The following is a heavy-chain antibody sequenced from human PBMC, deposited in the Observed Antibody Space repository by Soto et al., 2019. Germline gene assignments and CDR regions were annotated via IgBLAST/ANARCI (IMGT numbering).Heavy chain of an antibody. CDR2: LNPDNGAT. CDR3: ARARQWSAVAPATFDH. V-gene: IGHV1-2*04. CDR1: GYTFTGYY. Sequence: ASVKVSCKASGYTFTGYYLHWVRQAPGQGLEWMGWLNPDNGATNYARDFRDWVTMTRDSSISTAYMELSSLRFDDTAVYFCARARQWSAVAPATFDHWGQGTLVTVSS. J-gene: IGHJ4*02. D-gene: IGHD2-8*01.